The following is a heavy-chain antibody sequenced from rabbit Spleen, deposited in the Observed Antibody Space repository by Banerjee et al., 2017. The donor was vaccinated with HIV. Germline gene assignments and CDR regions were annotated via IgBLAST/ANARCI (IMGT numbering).Heavy chain of an antibody. CDR1: GFSFSSSYY. CDR3: ARDPYVHNSGAAYTL. Sequence: QSLEESGGGLVKPGASLTLTCTASGFSFSSSYYMCWVRQAPGKGLEWIACISTGSSGSTYYATWAKGRFTISKTSSTTVTLQMTSLTAADTATYFCARDPYVHNSGAAYTLWGPGTLVTVS. J-gene: IGHJ4*01. D-gene: IGHD4-1*01. CDR2: ISTGSSGST. V-gene: IGHV1S40*01.